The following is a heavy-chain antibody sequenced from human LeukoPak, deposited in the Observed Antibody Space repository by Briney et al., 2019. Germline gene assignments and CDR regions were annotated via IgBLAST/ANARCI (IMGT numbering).Heavy chain of an antibody. D-gene: IGHD5-18*01. J-gene: IGHJ4*02. CDR2: VKGDGRTT. CDR1: GLTFSDFW. Sequence: GGSLRLSCAASGLTFSDFWMHWVRQPPGKGLVWVALVKGDGRTTIYADSVKGRLTISRDNAKNTLYLQMNSLRADDSGVYYCATGHSYGYDYWGQGVLVTVSS. V-gene: IGHV3-74*01. CDR3: ATGHSYGYDY.